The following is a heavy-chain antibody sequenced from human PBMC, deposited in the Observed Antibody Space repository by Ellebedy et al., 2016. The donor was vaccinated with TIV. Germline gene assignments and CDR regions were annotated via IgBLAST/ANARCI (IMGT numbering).Heavy chain of an antibody. CDR2: IKQDGSEE. J-gene: IGHJ4*02. Sequence: GESLKISCTDSGFTVRSYWMQWVRQAPGKGLEWVANIKQDGSEEYYLDSVKGRFTISRDNAKKSRYLQMNSLRSEDTAVYYCARGSGWIIDYWGQGTLVTVSS. V-gene: IGHV3-7*04. CDR3: ARGSGWIIDY. CDR1: GFTVRSYW. D-gene: IGHD6-19*01.